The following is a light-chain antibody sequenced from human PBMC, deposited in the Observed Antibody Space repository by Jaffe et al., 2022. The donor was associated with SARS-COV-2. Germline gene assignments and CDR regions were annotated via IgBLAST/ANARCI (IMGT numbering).Light chain of an antibody. CDR2: AAS. Sequence: DIQMTQSPSSLSASVGDRVTITCRASRSISTYLNWYQQKPGKAPNLLIYAASSLQSGVPSRFSGGGSGTDFTLTISSLQPEDFATYSCQQSFTTPWTFGQGTKVEIK. CDR1: RSISTY. CDR3: QQSFTTPWT. V-gene: IGKV1-39*01. J-gene: IGKJ1*01.